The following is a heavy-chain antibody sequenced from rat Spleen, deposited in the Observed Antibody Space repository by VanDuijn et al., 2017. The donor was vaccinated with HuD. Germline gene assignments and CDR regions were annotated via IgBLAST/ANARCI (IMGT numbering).Heavy chain of an antibody. D-gene: IGHD1-12*02. V-gene: IGHV5-29*01. CDR2: ISYDGSRT. Sequence: EVQLVESDGGLVQPGRSLKLSCAASGFTLSDHYMAWVRQTPTKGLEWVATISYDGSRTYYRDSVKGRFTISRDNAKSSLYLQMDSLRSEDTATYYCARHEYYDGTFYHYFDYWGQGVMVTVSS. CDR1: GFTLSDHY. CDR3: ARHEYYDGTFYHYFDY. J-gene: IGHJ2*01.